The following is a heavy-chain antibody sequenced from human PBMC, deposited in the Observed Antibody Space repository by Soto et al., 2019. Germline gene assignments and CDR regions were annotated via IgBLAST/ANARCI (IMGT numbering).Heavy chain of an antibody. CDR2: VHDSWGS. CDR1: GGSFSGYY. J-gene: IGHJ4*02. CDR3: ARQPYCSSTSCYTEFDY. V-gene: IGHV4-59*08. D-gene: IGHD2-2*02. Sequence: SETLSLTYAVYGGSFSGYYWSWIRQPPGKGLEWIGYVHDSWGSNYNPSLKSRVAISLDTSKSQFSLKLTSVTATDTAVYYCARQPYCSSTSCYTEFDYWGQGTLVTVSS.